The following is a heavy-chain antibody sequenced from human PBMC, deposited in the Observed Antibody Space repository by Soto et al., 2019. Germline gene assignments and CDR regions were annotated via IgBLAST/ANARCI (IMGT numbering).Heavy chain of an antibody. CDR2: ISNRGTP. J-gene: IGHJ3*02. D-gene: IGHD2-15*01. CDR3: AREVIVVALSDAFDI. V-gene: IGHV4-30-4*01. CDR1: GDSISSDNYF. Sequence: QVQLQESGPGLVKPSQTLSLICTVSGDSISSDNYFWSWIRQPPGQGLEWIGYISNRGTPYYPPSLKSRVTISLDTSKNRFSLDMYSVTAADTAVYYCAREVIVVALSDAFDIWGQGTMVTVSS.